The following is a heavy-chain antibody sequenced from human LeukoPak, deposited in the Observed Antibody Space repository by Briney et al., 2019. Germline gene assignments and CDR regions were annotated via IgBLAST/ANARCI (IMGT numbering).Heavy chain of an antibody. D-gene: IGHD6-6*01. CDR2: ISSSGSTI. CDR3: ARAVSIAARSSYYMDV. V-gene: IGHV3-11*04. CDR1: GFTFSDYY. Sequence: GGSLRLSCAASGFTFSDYYMSWIRQAPGKGLEWGSYISSSGSTIYYADSVKGRFTISRDSAKNSLYLQMNSLRAEDTAVYYCARAVSIAARSSYYMDVWGKGTTVTVSS. J-gene: IGHJ6*03.